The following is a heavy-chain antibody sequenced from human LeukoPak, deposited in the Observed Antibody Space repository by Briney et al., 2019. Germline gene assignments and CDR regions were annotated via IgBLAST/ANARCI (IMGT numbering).Heavy chain of an antibody. D-gene: IGHD3-10*01. J-gene: IGHJ4*02. V-gene: IGHV1-2*02. CDR1: GYTFTGYY. CDR2: INPNSGGT. CDR3: SRDFRHYYGSGNYFVY. Sequence: GSLKVSCEASGYTFTGYYMHWVRQAPGQGLEWMGWINPNSGGTNYVETFQGRVTMTRDTSISTAYMELSSVRSDDTAVYYCSRDFRHYYGSGNYFVYWCQRGPVIVFS.